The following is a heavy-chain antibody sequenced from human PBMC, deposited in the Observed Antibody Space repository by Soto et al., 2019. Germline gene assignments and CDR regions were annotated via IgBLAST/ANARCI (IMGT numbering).Heavy chain of an antibody. D-gene: IGHD6-19*01. J-gene: IGHJ3*02. V-gene: IGHV4-31*03. CDR1: GGSISSGGYY. CDR2: IYYSGST. Sequence: SETLSLTCTVSGGSISSGGYYWSWIRQHPGKGLEWIGYIYYSGSTYYNPSLKSRVTISVDTSKNQFSLKLSSVTAADTAVYYCARDRVGMAVADVAFDIWGQGTMVTVS. CDR3: ARDRVGMAVADVAFDI.